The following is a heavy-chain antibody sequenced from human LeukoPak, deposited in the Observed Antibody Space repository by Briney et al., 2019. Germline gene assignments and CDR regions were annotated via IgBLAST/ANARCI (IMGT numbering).Heavy chain of an antibody. J-gene: IGHJ3*02. CDR2: VGKSGGTM. CDR1: GFTFSSYE. CDR3: ATAVI. V-gene: IGHV3-48*03. Sequence: GGSLRLSCAASGFTFSSYEMNWFRQAPGKGLEWVSYVGKSGGTMKNADSVKGRFTVSRDNAKNSLYLQMNSLTAEDTAVYYCATAVIRGRGTMVTVPS.